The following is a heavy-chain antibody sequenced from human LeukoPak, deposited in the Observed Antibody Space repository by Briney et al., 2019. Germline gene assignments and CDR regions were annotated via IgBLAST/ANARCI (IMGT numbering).Heavy chain of an antibody. CDR2: IYTSGST. D-gene: IGHD1-26*01. V-gene: IGHV4-4*09. CDR1: GGSISSYY. CDR3: PRWFADVGATTE. Sequence: SETLSLTCTVSGGSISSYYWSWIRQPPGKGLEWIGYIYTSGSTNYNPSLKSRVTISVDTSKNQFSLKLSSVTAADTAVYYCPRWFADVGATTEWGQGTLVTVSS. J-gene: IGHJ1*01.